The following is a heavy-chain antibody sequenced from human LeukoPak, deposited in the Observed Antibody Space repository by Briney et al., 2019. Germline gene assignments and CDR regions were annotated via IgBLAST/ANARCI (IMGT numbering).Heavy chain of an antibody. CDR1: GFTFSSYS. Sequence: GGSLRLSCAGSGFTFSSYSMNWVRKAPGKGLEWVSYISSRSATIYYADSVKGRFTISRDNAKNSLYLQMNSLRAEDTAVYYCARDPLSSSSFDLWGQGTLVTVSS. D-gene: IGHD6-13*01. CDR2: ISSRSATI. J-gene: IGHJ4*02. CDR3: ARDPLSSSSFDL. V-gene: IGHV3-48*01.